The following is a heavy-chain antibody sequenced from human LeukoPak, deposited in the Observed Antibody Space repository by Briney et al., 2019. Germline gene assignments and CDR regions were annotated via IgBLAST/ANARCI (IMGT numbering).Heavy chain of an antibody. V-gene: IGHV1-69*13. J-gene: IGHJ6*03. CDR2: SIPIFGTA. CDR3: ARERGYSGYDPRGEYYYYYMDV. Sequence: VKVSCKASGGTFSSYAISWVRQAPGQGLEWMGGSIPIFGTANYAQKFQGRVTITADESTSTTYMELSSLRSEDTAVYYCARERGYSGYDPRGEYYYYYMDVWGKGTTVTVSS. D-gene: IGHD5-12*01. CDR1: GGTFSSYA.